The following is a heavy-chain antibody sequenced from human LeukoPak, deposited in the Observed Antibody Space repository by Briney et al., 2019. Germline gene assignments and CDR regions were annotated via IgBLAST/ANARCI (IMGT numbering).Heavy chain of an antibody. CDR3: VRDLEHFDIDY. J-gene: IGHJ4*02. D-gene: IGHD1/OR15-1a*01. V-gene: IGHV4-31*03. CDR1: GGSISSGGYY. Sequence: SETLSLTCTVSGGSISSGGYYWSWIRQHPGKGLEWIGYIYYSGSTYYNPSLKSRVTISVDTSKNQFSLKLSSVTAADTAVYFCVRDLEHFDIDYWGQGALVTVSS. CDR2: IYYSGST.